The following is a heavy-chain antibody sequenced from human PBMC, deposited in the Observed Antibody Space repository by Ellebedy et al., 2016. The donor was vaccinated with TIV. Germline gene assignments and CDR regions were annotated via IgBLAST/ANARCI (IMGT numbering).Heavy chain of an antibody. CDR3: AREYSSSSSIDY. Sequence: GGSLRLSCAASGFTFSSYAMHWVRQAPGKGLEWVAVISYDGSNKYYADSVKGRFTISRDNSKNTLYLQMNSLRAEDTAVYYCAREYSSSSSIDYWGQGTLVTVSS. CDR1: GFTFSSYA. D-gene: IGHD6-6*01. J-gene: IGHJ4*02. V-gene: IGHV3-30-3*01. CDR2: ISYDGSNK.